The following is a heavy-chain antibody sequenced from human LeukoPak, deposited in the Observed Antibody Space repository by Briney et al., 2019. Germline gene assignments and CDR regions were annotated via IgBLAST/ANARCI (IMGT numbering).Heavy chain of an antibody. CDR2: IYYSGST. CDR3: ARLDPYWYFDL. J-gene: IGHJ2*01. V-gene: IGHV4-39*01. Sequence: SETLSLTCTVSGGSIRSSSYYWGWIRQPPGKGLEWIGSIYYSGSTYYNPSLKSRVTISVDTSKNQFSLKLSSVTAADTAVYYCARLDPYWYFDLWGRGTLVTVSS. CDR1: GGSIRSSSYY.